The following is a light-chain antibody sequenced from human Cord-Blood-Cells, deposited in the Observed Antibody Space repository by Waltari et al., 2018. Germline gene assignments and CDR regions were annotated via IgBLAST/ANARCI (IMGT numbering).Light chain of an antibody. CDR2: EGS. V-gene: IGLV2-23*01. CDR3: CSYAGSSTSV. Sequence: QSALTQPASVSGSPGQSITISCTGTSSDVGSYNLVSWYQQHPGKAPKLMIYEGSKRPSGVSNPFSGSKSDNTASLTMSGLQAEDEAYYFCCSYAGSSTSVFGGGTKLTVL. J-gene: IGLJ2*01. CDR1: SSDVGSYNL.